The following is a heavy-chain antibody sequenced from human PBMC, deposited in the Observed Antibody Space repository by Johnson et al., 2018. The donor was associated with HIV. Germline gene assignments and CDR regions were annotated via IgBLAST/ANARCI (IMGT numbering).Heavy chain of an antibody. Sequence: QMLLVESGGGVVQPGRSLRLSCAASGFTFSSYGMHWVRQAPGKGLEWVAVIWYDGRNKYYAESVKGRFPIARDNSKNTLYMQMNSLRAEDTAVYYCAREFLYGDYQDAFDIWGQGTMVTVSS. D-gene: IGHD4-17*01. CDR3: AREFLYGDYQDAFDI. J-gene: IGHJ3*02. V-gene: IGHV3-30*19. CDR1: GFTFSSYG. CDR2: IWYDGRNK.